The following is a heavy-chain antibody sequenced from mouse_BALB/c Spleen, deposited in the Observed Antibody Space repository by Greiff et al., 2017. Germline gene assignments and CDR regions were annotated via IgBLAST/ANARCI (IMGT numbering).Heavy chain of an antibody. CDR3: FLITTGLDY. CDR2: ISYSGST. J-gene: IGHJ2*01. Sequence: EVQLVESGPGLVKPSQSLSLTCTVTGYSITSDYAWNWIRQFPGNKLEWMGYISYSGSTSYNPSLKSRISITRDTSKNQFFLQLNSVTTEDTATYYCFLITTGLDYWGQGTTLTVSS. CDR1: GYSITSDYA. D-gene: IGHD1-1*01. V-gene: IGHV3-2*02.